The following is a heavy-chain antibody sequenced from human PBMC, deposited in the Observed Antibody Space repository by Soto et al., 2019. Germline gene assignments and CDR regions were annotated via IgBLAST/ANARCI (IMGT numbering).Heavy chain of an antibody. Sequence: TLSLTCTVSGGSISSGDYYWSWIRQPPGKGLEWIGYIYYSGSTYYNPSLKSRVTISVDTSKNQFSLKLSSVTAADTAVYYCARGIGYNWNPDNFDYWGQGTLVTVSS. CDR2: IYYSGST. J-gene: IGHJ4*02. V-gene: IGHV4-30-4*01. CDR3: ARGIGYNWNPDNFDY. CDR1: GGSISSGDYY. D-gene: IGHD1-20*01.